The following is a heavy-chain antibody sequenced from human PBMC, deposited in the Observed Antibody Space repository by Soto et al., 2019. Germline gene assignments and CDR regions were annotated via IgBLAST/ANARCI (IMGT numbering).Heavy chain of an antibody. D-gene: IGHD6-6*01. CDR2: IKSKTDGGTT. V-gene: IGHV3-15*01. J-gene: IGHJ5*02. CDR3: TTDGGFRIAAPSMENWFDP. Sequence: GGSLILSCAASGFTFSNAWMSWVRQAPGKGLEWVGRIKSKTDGGTTDYAAPVKGRFTISRDDSKNTLYLQMNSLKTEDTAVYYCTTDGGFRIAAPSMENWFDPWGQGTLVTVSS. CDR1: GFTFSNAW.